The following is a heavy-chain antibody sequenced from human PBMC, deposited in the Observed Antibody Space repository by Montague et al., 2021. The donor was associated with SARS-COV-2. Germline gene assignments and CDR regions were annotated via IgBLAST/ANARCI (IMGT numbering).Heavy chain of an antibody. J-gene: IGHJ3*02. V-gene: IGHV4-39*01. CDR3: ARHIRGSGYAFDI. Sequence: SETLSLTCTVSGGSISSSTYYWGWIRQPPGKGLEWIGSIYNTGSTYYNPSLKSRVTISIDTSKNQFSLKLTSVTAADTAVYYCARHIRGSGYAFDIWGQGTMVTVSS. D-gene: IGHD3-10*01. CDR2: IYNTGST. CDR1: GGSISSSTYY.